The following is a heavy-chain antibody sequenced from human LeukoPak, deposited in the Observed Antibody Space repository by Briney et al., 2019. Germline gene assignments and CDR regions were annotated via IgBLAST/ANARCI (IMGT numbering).Heavy chain of an antibody. J-gene: IGHJ3*02. CDR2: IKQDGSEK. Sequence: GGSLRLSCAASGFTFSSYWMSWVRQAPGKGLEWVANIKQDGSEKYYVDSVKGRFTISRDNAKNSLYLQMNSLRAEDTAVYYCARDISPAAKWLVFGAFDIWGKGTMVTVSS. CDR1: GFTFSSYW. CDR3: ARDISPAAKWLVFGAFDI. D-gene: IGHD6-19*01. V-gene: IGHV3-7*01.